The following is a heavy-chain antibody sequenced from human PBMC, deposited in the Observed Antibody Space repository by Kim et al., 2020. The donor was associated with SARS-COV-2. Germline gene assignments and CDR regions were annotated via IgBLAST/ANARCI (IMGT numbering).Heavy chain of an antibody. Sequence: GGSLRLSCAASGFTFSRYAMHWVRQAPGKGLEYVSAISTNGGSTYYADSVKGRFTISRDNSKNTQYLQMGRLRAEDMAVYYCARGSLGYDILTGYLQYWGQGTLVTVAS. CDR3: ARGSLGYDILTGYLQY. CDR2: ISTNGGST. V-gene: IGHV3-64*02. D-gene: IGHD3-9*01. J-gene: IGHJ4*02. CDR1: GFTFSRYA.